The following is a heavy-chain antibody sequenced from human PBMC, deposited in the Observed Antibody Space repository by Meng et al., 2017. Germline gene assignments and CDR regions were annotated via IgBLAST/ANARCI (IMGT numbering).Heavy chain of an antibody. Sequence: QGQLQESGPGLVNPSQTLSLTFTVSGGSIGSGGYYGSWIRQHPGKGLEWIGYIYYSGSTYSTPSLKILVTISVDTSKNQFSLKLSSVTAADTAVYYCARADRRVGSYGPNWFDPWGQGTLVTVSS. V-gene: IGHV4-31*01. J-gene: IGHJ5*02. D-gene: IGHD5-18*01. CDR2: IYYSGST. CDR3: ARADRRVGSYGPNWFDP. CDR1: GGSIGSGGYY.